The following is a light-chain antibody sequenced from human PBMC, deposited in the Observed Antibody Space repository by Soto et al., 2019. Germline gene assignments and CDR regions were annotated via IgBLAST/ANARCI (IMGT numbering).Light chain of an antibody. V-gene: IGKV1-27*01. CDR3: QKYRSVPV. J-gene: IGKJ3*01. CDR2: AAS. Sequence: DIQMTQSPTSLSASVGDRVTITCRASQGIRNFVAWYQQKPGKAPKLLIYAASTLQSGVPSRFSGSGSGTDFTLTHNSLQPEDVATYSCQKYRSVPVFGPGTKVEIK. CDR1: QGIRNF.